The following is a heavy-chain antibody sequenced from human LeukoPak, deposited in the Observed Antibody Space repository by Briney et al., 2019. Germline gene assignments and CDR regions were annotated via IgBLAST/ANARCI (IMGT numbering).Heavy chain of an antibody. CDR3: ARDPYSGNYGDYYYYYMDV. V-gene: IGHV3-21*01. J-gene: IGHJ6*03. CDR2: ITSSSSYI. CDR1: GFTFNTYN. Sequence: GGSLRLSCVASGFTFNTYNMNWVRQAPGKGLEWVSSITSSSSYIYYADSVEGRFTISRDNAKSSLYLQMNSLRDEDTAVYYCARDPYSGNYGDYYYYYMDVWGKGTTVTISS. D-gene: IGHD1-26*01.